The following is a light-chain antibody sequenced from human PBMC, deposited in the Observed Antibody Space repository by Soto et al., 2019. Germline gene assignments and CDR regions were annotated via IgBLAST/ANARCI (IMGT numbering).Light chain of an antibody. V-gene: IGKV3-20*01. Sequence: EIVLTQSPGTLSLSPGERATLSCRASQSVSSSYLAWYQQKPGQAPRLLIYGTSSRATAIPDRFSGSGSGTDFTLTISRREPEDFAVYSCQQYGSSSWPFGQGTKV. CDR1: QSVSSSY. J-gene: IGKJ1*01. CDR2: GTS. CDR3: QQYGSSSWP.